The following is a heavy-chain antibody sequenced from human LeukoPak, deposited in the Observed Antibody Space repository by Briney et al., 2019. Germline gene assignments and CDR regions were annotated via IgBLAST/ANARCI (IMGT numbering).Heavy chain of an antibody. V-gene: IGHV3-30*02. D-gene: IGHD3-22*01. J-gene: IGHJ4*02. Sequence: GGSLRLSCAASGFIFSSYGMNWVRQAPGKGLEWVAFIRYDGSNKYYADSVKGRFTISRDNSKNTLYLQMNSLRAEDTAVYYGTKDALYNYYDSSGLGPNFDYWGQGTLVTVSS. CDR2: IRYDGSNK. CDR3: TKDALYNYYDSSGLGPNFDY. CDR1: GFIFSSYG.